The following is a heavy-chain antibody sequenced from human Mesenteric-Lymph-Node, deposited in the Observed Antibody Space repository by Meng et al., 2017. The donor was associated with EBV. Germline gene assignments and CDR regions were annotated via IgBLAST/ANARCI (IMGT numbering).Heavy chain of an antibody. J-gene: IGHJ4*02. CDR2: TYYRSKWYN. CDR1: GDSVSSNSAA. D-gene: IGHD1-7*01. CDR3: ASSRPLAGNWNYHY. Sequence: QVQLQQSGPGLVKPSQPLSLTCAISGDSVSSNSAAWNWIRQSPSRGLEWLGRTYYRSKWYNDYAVSVKSRITINPDTSKNQFSLQLNSVTPEDTAVYYCASSRPLAGNWNYHYWGQGTLVTVSS. V-gene: IGHV6-1*01.